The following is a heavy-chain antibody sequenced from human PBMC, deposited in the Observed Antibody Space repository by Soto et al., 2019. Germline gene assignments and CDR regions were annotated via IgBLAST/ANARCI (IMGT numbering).Heavy chain of an antibody. J-gene: IGHJ6*02. CDR1: GGTFSSYA. CDR2: IIPIFGTA. V-gene: IGHV1-69*01. Sequence: QVQLVQSGAEVKKPGSSVKVSCKASGGTFSSYAISWVRQAPGQGLEWMGGIIPIFGTANYAQKFQGRVTITADESTSTAYRELSSLRSEDTAVYYCARDIVVVPAAIHYYGMDVWGQGTTVTVSS. CDR3: ARDIVVVPAAIHYYGMDV. D-gene: IGHD2-2*01.